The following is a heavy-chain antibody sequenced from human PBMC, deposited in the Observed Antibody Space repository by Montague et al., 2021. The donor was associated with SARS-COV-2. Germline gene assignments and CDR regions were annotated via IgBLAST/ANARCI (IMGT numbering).Heavy chain of an antibody. CDR2: IYYSGNT. J-gene: IGHJ4*02. V-gene: IGHV4-39*01. D-gene: IGHD3-3*01. Sequence: SETLSLTCTVSGGSISSSSYYWGWIRQPPGKGLEWIGNIYYSGNTYYNPSLKSRDTISVDTSKNQFSLKLSSVTAADTAVYYCANMGVGRITIFGVVSRGGLDDWGQGTLVTVSS. CDR3: ANMGVGRITIFGVVSRGGLDD. CDR1: GGSISSSSYY.